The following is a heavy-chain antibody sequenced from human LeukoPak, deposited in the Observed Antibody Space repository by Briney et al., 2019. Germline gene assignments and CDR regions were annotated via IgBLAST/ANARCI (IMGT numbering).Heavy chain of an antibody. CDR3: ASGGGSIAAAGNPPFYY. CDR2: INHSGST. D-gene: IGHD6-13*01. Sequence: SETLSLTCAVYGGSFSGYYWSWIRQPPGKGLEWIGEINHSGSTNYNPSLKSRVTISVDTSKNQFSLKLSSVTAADTAVYYCASGGGSIAAAGNPPFYYWGQGTLVTVSS. CDR1: GGSFSGYY. V-gene: IGHV4-34*01. J-gene: IGHJ4*02.